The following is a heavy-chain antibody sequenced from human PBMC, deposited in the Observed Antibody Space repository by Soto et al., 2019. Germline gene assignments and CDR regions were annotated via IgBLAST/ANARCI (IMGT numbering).Heavy chain of an antibody. Sequence: QVQLVQSGAEVKKPGASVKVSCKASGYTFTSYDINWVRQATGQGLEWMGWMNPNSGNTGYAQKFQGRVTMTRNTXIXXAYMELSSLRSEDTAVYYCARGLTYGSVLLDAFDIWGQGTMVTVSS. D-gene: IGHD3-10*01. J-gene: IGHJ3*02. V-gene: IGHV1-8*01. CDR2: MNPNSGNT. CDR3: ARGLTYGSVLLDAFDI. CDR1: GYTFTSYD.